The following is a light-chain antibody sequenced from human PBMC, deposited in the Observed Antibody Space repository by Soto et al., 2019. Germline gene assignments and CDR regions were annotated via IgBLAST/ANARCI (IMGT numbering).Light chain of an antibody. Sequence: QLVLTQSPSASASLGASVKLTCTLSSGHSSSAIAWHQQQPEKGPRYLMKLNSDGSHTKGDGIPDRFSGSSSGAERYLTISSLQSEDEADYYCQTWGTGIVLFGGGTKLTVL. V-gene: IGLV4-69*01. CDR3: QTWGTGIVL. J-gene: IGLJ2*01. CDR2: LNSDGSH. CDR1: SGHSSSA.